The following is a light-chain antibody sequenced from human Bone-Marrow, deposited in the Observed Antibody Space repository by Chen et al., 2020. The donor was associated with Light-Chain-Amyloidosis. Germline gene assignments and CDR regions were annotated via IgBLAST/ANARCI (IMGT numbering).Light chain of an antibody. V-gene: IGLV2-14*01. J-gene: IGLJ3*02. CDR2: DVS. CDR1: SSDVGGYNY. CDR3: SSYTSSSTHWV. Sequence: QSALTQPASVSGSPGQSITISCTGTSSDVGGYNYVSWYQQHPGKAPKLMIYDVSNRPSGVSTRFAGSKSGTTASLTISGLQAESEADYYCSSYTSSSTHWVFGGGTKLTVL.